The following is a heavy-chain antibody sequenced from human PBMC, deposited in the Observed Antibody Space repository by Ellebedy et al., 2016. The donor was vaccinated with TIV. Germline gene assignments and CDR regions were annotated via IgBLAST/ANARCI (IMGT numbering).Heavy chain of an antibody. CDR1: GFTFTSYD. Sequence: GESLKISXAASGFTFTSYDMHWVRQVPGKGLEWVAVISSDGGRKHYADSVKGRFTISRDNSKNTLFLQMNSLRPEDAAVFYCAKEKRYCSSANCPLGYWGQGNLVTVSS. CDR3: AKEKRYCSSANCPLGY. CDR2: ISSDGGRK. D-gene: IGHD2-2*01. J-gene: IGHJ4*02. V-gene: IGHV3-30*18.